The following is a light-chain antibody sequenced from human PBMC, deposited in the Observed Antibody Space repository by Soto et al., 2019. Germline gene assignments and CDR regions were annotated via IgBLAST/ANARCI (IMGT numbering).Light chain of an antibody. CDR1: RSIDNS. CDR2: YAS. J-gene: IGKJ4*01. V-gene: IGKV3-11*01. CDR3: QQRRYSVT. Sequence: EVVLTQSPAILSLSLGERATLSCRASRSIDNSLAYSQHRPGQAPRLLHYYASDRATGIPARFSGSGSGTDFTLTISSLEAEEFTVYYCQQRRYSVTFGCGKKVQ.